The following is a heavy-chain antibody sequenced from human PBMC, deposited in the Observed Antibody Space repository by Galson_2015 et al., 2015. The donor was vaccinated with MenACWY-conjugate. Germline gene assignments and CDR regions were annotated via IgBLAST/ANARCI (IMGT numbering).Heavy chain of an antibody. CDR2: ITSGSDYI. D-gene: IGHD2/OR15-2a*01. Sequence: SLRLSCAASGFTFNTYSMNWVRQAPGEGLEWVSSITSGSDYICYADSVKGRFTVSRDNAENSLYLQMNSLRPEEPAVYYCAREDLAWAFGLDYWGQGTLVTVSS. V-gene: IGHV3-21*01. J-gene: IGHJ4*02. CDR1: GFTFNTYS. CDR3: AREDLAWAFGLDY.